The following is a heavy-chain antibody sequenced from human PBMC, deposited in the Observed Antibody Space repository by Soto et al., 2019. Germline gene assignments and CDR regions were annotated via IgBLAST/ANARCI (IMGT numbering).Heavy chain of an antibody. V-gene: IGHV4-30-4*01. D-gene: IGHD3-22*01. CDR3: ARETYYYDSSGYYYFDY. J-gene: IGHJ4*01. Sequence: SETLSLTCTVSGGSISSGDYYWSWIRQPPGKGLEWIGYIYYSGSTYYNPSLKSRVTISVDTSKNQFSLKLSSVTAADTAVYYCARETYYYDSSGYYYFDYWGLGTLVTSPQ. CDR1: GGSISSGDYY. CDR2: IYYSGST.